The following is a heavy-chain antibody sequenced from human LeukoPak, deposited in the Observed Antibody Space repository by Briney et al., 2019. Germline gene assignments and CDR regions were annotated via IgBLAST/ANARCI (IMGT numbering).Heavy chain of an antibody. CDR2: IYAGGAA. CDR1: GFTVSTNY. V-gene: IGHV3-53*01. CDR3: ARSTSYHFDS. J-gene: IGHJ4*02. Sequence: PGGSLRLSCAASGFTVSTNYLSWVRQAPGKGLEWVSVIYAGGAAYYADYVKGRFTISRDTSNNTLILQMHSLGDEDTAVYYCARSTSYHFDSWGQGTLVTVSS. D-gene: IGHD2-2*01.